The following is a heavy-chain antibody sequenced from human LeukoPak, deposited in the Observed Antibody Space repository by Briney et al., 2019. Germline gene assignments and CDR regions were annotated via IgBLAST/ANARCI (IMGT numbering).Heavy chain of an antibody. CDR2: INHSGST. CDR1: GGSFSGYY. V-gene: IGHV4-34*01. CDR3: AGRLGYCSSTSCYLGRFAFDI. Sequence: SETLSLICAVYGGSFSGYYWSWIRQPPGKGLEWIGEINHSGSTNYNPSLKSRVTISVDTSKNQFSLKLSSVTAADTAVYYCAGRLGYCSSTSCYLGRFAFDIWGQGTMVTVSS. D-gene: IGHD2-2*01. J-gene: IGHJ3*02.